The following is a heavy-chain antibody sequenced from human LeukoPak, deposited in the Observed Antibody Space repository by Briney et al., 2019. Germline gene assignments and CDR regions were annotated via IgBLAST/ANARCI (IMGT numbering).Heavy chain of an antibody. CDR1: GYTFTRYG. D-gene: IGHD1-7*01. V-gene: IGHV1-18*01. CDR2: ISASNGNT. J-gene: IGHJ4*02. CDR3: ARDHSNWNYAPDF. Sequence: ASVRVSYKASGYTFTRYGISWVRQAPGQGLQWLGWISASNGNTNYAQKFRDRVTMSTDTSTGTAYLDVRSLTSDDTAVYYCARDHSNWNYAPDFWGQGTLVIVSS.